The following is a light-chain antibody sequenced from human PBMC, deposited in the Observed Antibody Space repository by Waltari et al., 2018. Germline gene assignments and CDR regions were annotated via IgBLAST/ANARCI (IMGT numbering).Light chain of an antibody. J-gene: IGKJ2*01. CDR3: QQYYSTPVH. V-gene: IGKV4-1*01. CDR1: QSVLYSSNNNNY. CDR2: SAS. Sequence: DVVIPQSPDSLAVSLVERATINCKSSQSVLYSSNNNNYLAWYQQKPGQPPKLLIYSASTRESGVPDRFSGSGSGTDFTLTISSLQAEDVAVYYCQQYYSTPVHFGQGTKLEIK.